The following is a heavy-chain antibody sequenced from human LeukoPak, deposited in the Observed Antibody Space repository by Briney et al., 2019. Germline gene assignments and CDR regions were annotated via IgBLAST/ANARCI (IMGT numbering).Heavy chain of an antibody. CDR1: GGSISSYY. CDR2: IYYSGST. J-gene: IGHJ4*02. CDR3: ARHYGHAFDY. Sequence: PSETLSLTCTVSGGSISSYYWSWIRQPPGKGLEWIGYIYYSGSTNYNPSLKSRVTISLDTSRDQFFLKLSSVTAADTAVYYCARHYGHAFDYWGQGTLVTVSS. V-gene: IGHV4-59*08. D-gene: IGHD3-16*01.